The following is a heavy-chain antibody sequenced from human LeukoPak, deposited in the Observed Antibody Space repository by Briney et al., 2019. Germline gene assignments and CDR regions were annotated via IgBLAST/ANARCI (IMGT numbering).Heavy chain of an antibody. CDR2: IYYSGNT. J-gene: IGHJ4*02. CDR1: GVSISSSNSY. D-gene: IGHD5-18*01. V-gene: IGHV4-39*07. CDR3: ARWGGYSYGFTRGFDS. Sequence: SETLSLTCTVSGVSISSSNSYWGWIRQPPGKGLEWIGSIYYSGNTYYNPSLQSRVTISLDTSKNQFSLKLTSVTAADTAVYYCARWGGYSYGFTRGFDSWGQGALVTVSS.